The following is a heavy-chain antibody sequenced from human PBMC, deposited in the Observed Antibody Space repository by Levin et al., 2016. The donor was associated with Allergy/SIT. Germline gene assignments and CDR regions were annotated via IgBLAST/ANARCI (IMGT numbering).Heavy chain of an antibody. CDR3: ARGRLVPEYFQH. CDR2: IKQDGSEK. J-gene: IGHJ1*01. V-gene: IGHV3-7*03. Sequence: WIRQPPGKGLEWVANIKQDGSEKYYVDSVKGRFTISRDNAKNSLYLQMNSLRAEDTAVYYCARGRLVPEYFQHWGQGTLVTVSS. D-gene: IGHD6-19*01.